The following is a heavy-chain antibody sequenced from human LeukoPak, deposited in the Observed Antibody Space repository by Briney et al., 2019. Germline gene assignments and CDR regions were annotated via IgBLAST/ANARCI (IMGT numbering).Heavy chain of an antibody. CDR3: AKTSRTSDY. CDR1: GFTFNKYA. J-gene: IGHJ4*02. Sequence: GGSLRLSCAVSGFTFNKYAMSWVRQAPGKGPEWVSTISASGDRTYYADSVKGRFTISRDNSKNTLYLQMNSLRAEDTAVYYCAKTSRTSDYWGQGTLVTVSS. D-gene: IGHD3/OR15-3a*01. V-gene: IGHV3-23*01. CDR2: ISASGDRT.